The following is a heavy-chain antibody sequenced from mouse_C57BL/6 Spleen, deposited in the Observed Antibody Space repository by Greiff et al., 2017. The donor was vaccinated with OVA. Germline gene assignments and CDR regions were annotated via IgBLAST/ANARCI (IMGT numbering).Heavy chain of an antibody. CDR1: GYTFTDYN. CDR3: ARTKDLITTDSRGAWFAY. D-gene: IGHD1-1*01. CDR2: INPNNGGT. J-gene: IGHJ3*01. V-gene: IGHV1-22*01. Sequence: EVQLQQSGPELVKPGASVKMSCKASGYTFTDYNMHWVKQSHGKSLEWIGYINPNNGGTSYNQKFKGKATLTVNKSSSTAYMEPRSLTSEDSAVYYCARTKDLITTDSRGAWFAYWGQGTLVTVSA.